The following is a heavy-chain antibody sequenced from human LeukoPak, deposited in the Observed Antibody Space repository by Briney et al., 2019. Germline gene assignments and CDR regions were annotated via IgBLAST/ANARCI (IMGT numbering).Heavy chain of an antibody. V-gene: IGHV1-18*01. CDR1: GYTFTSYG. CDR3: ARADIVVVVAATSDFDY. CDR2: ISPYSGNT. J-gene: IGHJ4*02. Sequence: ASVKVSCKASGYTFTSYGISWVRQAPGQGLEWMGWISPYSGNTNYAPKLQGRLTMTTDTSTSTAYMELRSLRSDDTAVYYCARADIVVVVAATSDFDYWGQGTLVTVSS. D-gene: IGHD2-15*01.